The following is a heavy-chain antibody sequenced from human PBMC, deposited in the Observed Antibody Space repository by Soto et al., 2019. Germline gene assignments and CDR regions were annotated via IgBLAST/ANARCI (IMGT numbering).Heavy chain of an antibody. CDR1: SGSISTYY. CDR2: IYYTGST. D-gene: IGHD7-27*01. V-gene: IGHV4-59*01. CDR3: AGVPNCSYFDF. Sequence: QVQLQESGPGLVKPSETLSLTCTVSSGSISTYYWSWIRQPPGQGLEWIGYIYYTGSTNYNPSLRSRVAISMATPKNQFSLDLSSVTAADTAVYSCAGVPNCSYFDFWCLGTLVTVSS. J-gene: IGHJ4*02.